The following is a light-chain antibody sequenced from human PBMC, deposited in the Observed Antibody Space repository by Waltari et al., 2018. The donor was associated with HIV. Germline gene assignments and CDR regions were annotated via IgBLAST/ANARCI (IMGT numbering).Light chain of an antibody. CDR3: QQYLNGPLT. CDR2: GAS. Sequence: DIQMTQSPSSLSASVGDRVSITCRASQGLGNSLAWYQQKLGNAPKVRLYGASRLESGVPSRFSGSGSGTDFTLTIDNLQPEDFATYCCQQYLNGPLTFGGGTKVEI. V-gene: IGKV1-NL1*01. J-gene: IGKJ4*01. CDR1: QGLGNS.